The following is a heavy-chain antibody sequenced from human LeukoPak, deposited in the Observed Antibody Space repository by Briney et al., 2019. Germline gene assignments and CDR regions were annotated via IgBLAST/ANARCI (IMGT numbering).Heavy chain of an antibody. J-gene: IGHJ4*02. CDR2: IYYSGST. D-gene: IGHD1-26*01. CDR1: GGSISSGGYY. Sequence: RASETLSLTCTVSGGSISSGGYYWSWIRQPPGKGLEWIGTIYYSGSTNYNPSLKSRVTISVDTSKNQFSLRLSSVTAADTAVYYCARHGGIVGVEDYWGQGTLVTVSS. V-gene: IGHV4-39*01. CDR3: ARHGGIVGVEDY.